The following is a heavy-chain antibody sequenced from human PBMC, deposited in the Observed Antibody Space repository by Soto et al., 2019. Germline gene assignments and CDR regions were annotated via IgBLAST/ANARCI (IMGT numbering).Heavy chain of an antibody. V-gene: IGHV4-39*07. CDR1: GGSISSGDYY. J-gene: IGHJ4*02. D-gene: IGHD3-22*01. CDR3: ARDRYYDSSGYDY. Sequence: SETLSLTCTVSGGSISSGDYYWGWIRQPPGKGLEWIGSIYYSGSTYYNPSLKSRVTISVDTSKNQFSLKLSSVTAADTAVYYCARDRYYDSSGYDYWGQGTLVTVSS. CDR2: IYYSGST.